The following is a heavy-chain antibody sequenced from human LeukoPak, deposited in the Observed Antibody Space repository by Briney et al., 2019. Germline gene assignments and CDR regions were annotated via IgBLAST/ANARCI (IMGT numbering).Heavy chain of an antibody. D-gene: IGHD6-6*01. CDR1: GGSIGVGGYF. J-gene: IGHJ6*03. Sequence: PSETLSLTCSVSGGSIGVGGYFWGWIRQPPGKGLEWVGTIYYSGYTSYNPSLKSRVTMSVDTSKNQFSLKLSSVTAADTAVYYCARLQGAGARPGYYYMDIWGKGTTVTVSS. V-gene: IGHV4-39*07. CDR3: ARLQGAGARPGYYYMDI. CDR2: IYYSGYT.